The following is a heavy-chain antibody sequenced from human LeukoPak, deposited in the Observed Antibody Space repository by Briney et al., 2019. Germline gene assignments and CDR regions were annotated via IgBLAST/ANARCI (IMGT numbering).Heavy chain of an antibody. J-gene: IGHJ4*02. CDR3: ARGGAPQLPLDN. Sequence: GESLKISCKTFGYSIITYWMAWERQMPRKGLEWMGIIYPRDSDTRYSPSFQGQVTISADKSISTAFLQWSSLKASDTAMYYCARGGAPQLPLDNWGQGTLVTVSS. CDR1: GYSIITYW. CDR2: IYPRDSDT. D-gene: IGHD3-16*01. V-gene: IGHV5-51*01.